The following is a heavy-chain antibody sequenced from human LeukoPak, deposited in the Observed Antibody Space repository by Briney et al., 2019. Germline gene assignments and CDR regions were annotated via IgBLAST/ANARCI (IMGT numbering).Heavy chain of an antibody. Sequence: SETLSLTCTVSGGSISSYYWSWIRQPPGKGLEWIGYIYYSGSTNYNPSLKSRVTISVDTSKNQFSLKLSSVTAADTAVYYCASSEPSLYYYDSSGYYLDYWGQGTLVTVSS. CDR2: IYYSGST. V-gene: IGHV4-59*01. J-gene: IGHJ4*02. CDR3: ASSEPSLYYYDSSGYYLDY. D-gene: IGHD3-22*01. CDR1: GGSISSYY.